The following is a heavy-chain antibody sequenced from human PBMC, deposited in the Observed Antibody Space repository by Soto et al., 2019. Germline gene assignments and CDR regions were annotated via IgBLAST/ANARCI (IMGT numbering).Heavy chain of an antibody. CDR2: IYWDDDK. V-gene: IGHV2-5*02. Sequence: QITLKESGPTLVKPTQTLTLTCTFSGFSLSTTRVGVGWIRQPPGKALEWLALIYWDDDKRYSPFLKSRLTITKDTSKNQVVLTMTNMDPMDTATYFCAHTLVAGLGYYFDYWGQGTLVTVPS. D-gene: IGHD6-19*01. CDR1: GFSLSTTRVG. J-gene: IGHJ4*02. CDR3: AHTLVAGLGYYFDY.